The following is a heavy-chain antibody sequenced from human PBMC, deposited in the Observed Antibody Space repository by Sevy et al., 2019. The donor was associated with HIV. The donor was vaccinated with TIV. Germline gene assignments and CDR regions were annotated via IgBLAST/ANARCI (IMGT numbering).Heavy chain of an antibody. CDR3: TRVDGVDITSEYFQH. Sequence: GGSLRLSCAASGFTFSGSAMHWVRQASGKGLEWVGRIRSKANSYATAYAASVKGRFTISRDDSKNTAYLQMNSLKTEDTAVYYCTRVDGVDITSEYFQHWGQGTLVTVSS. D-gene: IGHD3-3*01. J-gene: IGHJ1*01. CDR1: GFTFSGSA. V-gene: IGHV3-73*01. CDR2: IRSKANSYAT.